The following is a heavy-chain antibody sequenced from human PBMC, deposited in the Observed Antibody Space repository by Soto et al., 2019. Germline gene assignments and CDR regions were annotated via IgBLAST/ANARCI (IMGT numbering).Heavy chain of an antibody. Sequence: PGGSLRLSCVASGFSLANYPMNWVRQTPGKGLEWISYSSPRGDTIYYADSVEGRFTISRDNARNSLSLHMSSLRDEDSALYYCAKGPHTNVGWPYYFESWGQGVQVTV. D-gene: IGHD6-19*01. CDR2: SSPRGDTI. CDR1: GFSLANYP. V-gene: IGHV3-48*02. J-gene: IGHJ4*02. CDR3: AKGPHTNVGWPYYFES.